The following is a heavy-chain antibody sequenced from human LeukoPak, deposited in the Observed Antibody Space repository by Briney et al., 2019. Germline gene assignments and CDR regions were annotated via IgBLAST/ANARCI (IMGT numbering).Heavy chain of an antibody. CDR3: ARDSKWFGELPDY. Sequence: TGGSLRLSCAASGFTFSSYWMHWVRHAPGKGLVWVSRINSDGSSTIYADSVKGRFTISRDNAKNTLYPQMNGLRAEDTAVYYCARDSKWFGELPDYWGQGTLVTVSS. CDR2: INSDGSST. J-gene: IGHJ4*02. V-gene: IGHV3-74*01. CDR1: GFTFSSYW. D-gene: IGHD3-10*01.